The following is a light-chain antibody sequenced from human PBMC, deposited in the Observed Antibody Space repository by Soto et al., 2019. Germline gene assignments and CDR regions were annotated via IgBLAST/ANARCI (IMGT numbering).Light chain of an antibody. Sequence: EIVLTRSPGTLSLSPGQRATLSCRASQSISNNYLTWYQQRPGHAPRLLIYGASNRATDTPDRFSGSGSGTDFTLTISRLEPEDFAVYYCQQYGTSPLTFGQGTRLEIK. CDR2: GAS. CDR3: QQYGTSPLT. V-gene: IGKV3-20*01. CDR1: QSISNNY. J-gene: IGKJ5*01.